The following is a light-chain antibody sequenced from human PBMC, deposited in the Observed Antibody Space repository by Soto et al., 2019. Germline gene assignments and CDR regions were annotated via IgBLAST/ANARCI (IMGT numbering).Light chain of an antibody. J-gene: IGKJ4*01. V-gene: IGKV1-33*01. CDR2: DVF. CDR3: QQYDRLPIT. Sequence: DIQMTQSASSLPASVGDTVTISRQASQDISKYLNWFQQKPGKAPKLLIYDVFNVETGVPSRFSGRGSGTDFTLIISNLQPEDFATYYCQQYDRLPITFGGGTKVDIK. CDR1: QDISKY.